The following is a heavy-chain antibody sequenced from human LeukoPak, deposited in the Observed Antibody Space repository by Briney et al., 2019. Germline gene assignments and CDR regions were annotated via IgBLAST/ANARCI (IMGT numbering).Heavy chain of an antibody. CDR2: INPNSGGT. CDR1: GYTFTGYY. Sequence: ASVKVSCKASGYTFTGYYMHWVRQAPGQGLAWMGWINPNSGGTKTAQTFQGRVTMTRDTSISTAYMELSRLRSDDTAVYFCARSVVAGSGNFDYWGQGTLVTVSS. D-gene: IGHD6-19*01. CDR3: ARSVVAGSGNFDY. V-gene: IGHV1-2*02. J-gene: IGHJ4*02.